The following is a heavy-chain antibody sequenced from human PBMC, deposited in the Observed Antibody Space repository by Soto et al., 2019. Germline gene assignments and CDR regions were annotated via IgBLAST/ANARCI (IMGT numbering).Heavy chain of an antibody. J-gene: IGHJ5*02. CDR1: GFTFSSAA. CDR2: ISDTGTRT. CDR3: AKSLDIHYKNWFDP. Sequence: QILESWGSLVQPGGSLRLSCVAAGFTFSSAAMNWVRQAPGKGLEWVSIISDTGTRTHYADSVKGRFTISRDNSKSPLYLDMNSLRAEDTAVYYCAKSLDIHYKNWFDPWGQGTLVTVSS. V-gene: IGHV3-23*01. D-gene: IGHD4-4*01.